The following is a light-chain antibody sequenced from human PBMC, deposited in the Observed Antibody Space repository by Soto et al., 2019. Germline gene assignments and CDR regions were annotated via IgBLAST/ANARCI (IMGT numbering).Light chain of an antibody. Sequence: DIPLTQSPSFLSASVGDRVTITCRASRDISSYLAWYQQKPGKAPKLLIYAASTLHTGVPSRFSGSGSGTEFTLTISSLQPEDFATYYCQQLNSYLITFGQGTRLEIK. CDR3: QQLNSYLIT. J-gene: IGKJ5*01. CDR1: RDISSY. CDR2: AAS. V-gene: IGKV1-9*01.